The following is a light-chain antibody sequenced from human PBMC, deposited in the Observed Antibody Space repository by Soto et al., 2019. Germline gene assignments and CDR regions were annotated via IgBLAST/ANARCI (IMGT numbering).Light chain of an antibody. CDR1: SSDVGNYNY. Sequence: QSALTQPASVSGSPGQSITISCTGSSSDVGNYNYVSWYQQHPGNAPKLMIYEVTNRPLGVSNRISGSKSGNTASLTISGLQAEDEADYYCSSYTSRSTLVVFGGGTQLTVL. J-gene: IGLJ3*02. V-gene: IGLV2-14*01. CDR2: EVT. CDR3: SSYTSRSTLVV.